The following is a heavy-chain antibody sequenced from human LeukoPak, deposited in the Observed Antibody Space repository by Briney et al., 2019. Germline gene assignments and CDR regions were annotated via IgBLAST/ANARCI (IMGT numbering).Heavy chain of an antibody. CDR2: INPNSGGT. V-gene: IGHV1-2*04. CDR3: ARGGSGSDWTFDY. D-gene: IGHD3-10*01. CDR1: GYTFTGYY. Sequence: GASVKVSCKASGYTFTGYYMHWVRQAPGQGLEWMGWINPNSGGTNYAQKFQGWVTMTRDTSISTAYMELSRLRSDDTAVYYCARGGSGSDWTFDYWGQGTLVTVSS. J-gene: IGHJ4*02.